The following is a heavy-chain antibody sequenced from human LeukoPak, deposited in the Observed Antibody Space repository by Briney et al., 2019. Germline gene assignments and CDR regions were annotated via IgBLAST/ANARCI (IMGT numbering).Heavy chain of an antibody. CDR1: GFTFSSYG. Sequence: AGGSLRLSCAASGFTFSSYGMHWVRQAPGKGPEWVAFIRYDGSNKYYADSVKGRFTISRDNAKNSLYLQMNSLRAEDTAVYYCARASYTVTRGGTGYYYMDVWGKGTTVTVSS. CDR2: IRYDGSNK. J-gene: IGHJ6*03. CDR3: ARASYTVTRGGTGYYYMDV. D-gene: IGHD4-11*01. V-gene: IGHV3-30*02.